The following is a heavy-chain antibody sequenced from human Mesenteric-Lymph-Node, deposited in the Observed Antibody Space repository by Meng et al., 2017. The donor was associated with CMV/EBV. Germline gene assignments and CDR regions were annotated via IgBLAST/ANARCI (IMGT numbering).Heavy chain of an antibody. V-gene: IGHV4-61*05. J-gene: IGHJ6*02. D-gene: IGHD6-6*01. Sequence: SETLSLTCNVSGGSISSSSSYWGWIRQPPGKGLEWIGYIYYSGSTNYNPSLKSRVTISVDTSKNQFSLKLSSVTAADTAVYYCARGSIAARPGENYYYYYGMDVWGQGTTVTVSS. CDR1: GGSISSSSSY. CDR2: IYYSGST. CDR3: ARGSIAARPGENYYYYYGMDV.